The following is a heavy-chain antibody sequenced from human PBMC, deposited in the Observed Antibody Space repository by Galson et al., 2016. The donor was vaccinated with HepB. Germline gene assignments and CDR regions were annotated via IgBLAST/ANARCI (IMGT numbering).Heavy chain of an antibody. D-gene: IGHD5-18*01. Sequence: SVKVSCKASGYTFTDYALHWVRQAPGQSLEWMAWINPGNGHTKCSHTFQGRVIISRDTSASTAYLELSSLRSEDTAVYYCARDQVSGHSYIDVGLEHWGQGTLVTVSS. CDR2: INPGNGHT. CDR3: ARDQVSGHSYIDVGLEH. J-gene: IGHJ4*02. CDR1: GYTFTDYA. V-gene: IGHV1-3*01.